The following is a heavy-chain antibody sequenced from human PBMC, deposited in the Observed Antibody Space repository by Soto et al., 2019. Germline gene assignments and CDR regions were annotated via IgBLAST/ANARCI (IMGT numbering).Heavy chain of an antibody. D-gene: IGHD6-13*01. CDR1: GFTFSSYS. J-gene: IGHJ6*03. CDR3: ARDRRGKAAAGTRGSYYYYMDV. Sequence: EVQLVESGGGLVQPGGSLRLSCAASGFTFSSYSMNWVRQAPGKGLEWVSYISSSSSTIYYADSVKGRFTISRDNAKNSLYLQMNSLRAEDTAVYYCARDRRGKAAAGTRGSYYYYMDVWGKGTTVTVSS. V-gene: IGHV3-48*01. CDR2: ISSSSSTI.